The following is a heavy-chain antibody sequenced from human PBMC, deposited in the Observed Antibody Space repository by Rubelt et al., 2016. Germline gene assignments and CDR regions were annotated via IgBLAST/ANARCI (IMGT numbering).Heavy chain of an antibody. CDR3: ARLTTVTSLDY. CDR2: INHSGST. CDR1: GGSFSGYY. D-gene: IGHD4-11*01. V-gene: IGHV4-34*01. Sequence: QVQLQQWGAGLLKPSETLSLTCAVYGGSFSGYYWSWIRQPPGKGLEWIGEINHSGSTNYNPSLKSRVTRSVDTSKNQFSLKLSSVTAADTAVYYCARLTTVTSLDYWGQGTLVTVSS. J-gene: IGHJ4*02.